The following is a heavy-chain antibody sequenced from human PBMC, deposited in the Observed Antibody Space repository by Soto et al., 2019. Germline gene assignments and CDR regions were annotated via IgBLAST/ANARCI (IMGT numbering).Heavy chain of an antibody. J-gene: IGHJ4*02. CDR3: ARERETPLGFDY. CDR1: GGTFSSYT. D-gene: IGHD2-15*01. CDR2: IIPILGIA. Sequence: QVQLVQSGAEVKKPGSSVKVSCKASGGTFSSYTISWVRQAPGQGLEWMGRIIPILGIANYAQKFQGRVTITADKSTSTAYMELSSLRSEDTAVYYWARERETPLGFDYWGQGTLVTVSS. V-gene: IGHV1-69*08.